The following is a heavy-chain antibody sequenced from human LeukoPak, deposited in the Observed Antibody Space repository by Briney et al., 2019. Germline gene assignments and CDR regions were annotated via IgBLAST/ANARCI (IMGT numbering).Heavy chain of an antibody. Sequence: GESLQISCQGSGYSFTSYWIGWVRQMPGKGLEWMGRIDPSDSYTNYSPSFQGHVSISADKSISTAYLQWSSLKASDTAMYYCARRPTGYCSSTSCLVRYYYGMDVWGQGTTVTVSS. J-gene: IGHJ6*02. CDR1: GYSFTSYW. CDR2: IDPSDSYT. D-gene: IGHD2-2*01. V-gene: IGHV5-10-1*01. CDR3: ARRPTGYCSSTSCLVRYYYGMDV.